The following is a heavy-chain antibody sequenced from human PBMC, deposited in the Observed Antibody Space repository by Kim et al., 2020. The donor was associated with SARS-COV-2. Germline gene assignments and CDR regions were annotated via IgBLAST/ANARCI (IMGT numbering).Heavy chain of an antibody. D-gene: IGHD3-10*01. Sequence: SETLSLTCAVYGGSFSGYYWSWIRQPPGKELEWIGEINHSGSTNYNPSLKSRVTISVDTSKNQFSLKLSSVTAADTAVYYCARVGRFSRITMVRGVISGMDVWGQGTTVTVSS. CDR1: GGSFSGYY. CDR2: INHSGST. J-gene: IGHJ6*02. CDR3: ARVGRFSRITMVRGVISGMDV. V-gene: IGHV4-34*01.